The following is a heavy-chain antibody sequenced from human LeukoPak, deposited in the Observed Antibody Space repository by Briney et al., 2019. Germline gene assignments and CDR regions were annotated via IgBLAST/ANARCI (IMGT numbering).Heavy chain of an antibody. CDR1: GFTFSIYD. CDR2: IRSDGSNK. V-gene: IGHV3-30*02. J-gene: IGHJ4*02. Sequence: GGSLRLSCAASGFTFSIYDMDWVRQAPGKGLEWVAFIRSDGSNKHYADSVEGRFTISRDNSKNTLYLQMNSLRAEDTALYYCVGDFDYWGQGTLVTVSS. CDR3: VGDFDY.